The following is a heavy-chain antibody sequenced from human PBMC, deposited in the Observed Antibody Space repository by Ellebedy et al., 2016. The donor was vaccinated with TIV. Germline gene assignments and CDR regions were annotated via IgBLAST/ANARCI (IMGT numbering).Heavy chain of an antibody. CDR2: TSAYNGNT. CDR1: GYTFTTYG. D-gene: IGHD7-27*01. Sequence: AASVKVSCKASGYTFTTYGINWVRQAPGHGLEWMGWTSAYNGNTDNAQKFQGRVTMTTDTSTSTAYMELRSLMSDDTAVYFCARGNWGEVGDYWGQGTLVTVSS. J-gene: IGHJ4*02. V-gene: IGHV1-18*04. CDR3: ARGNWGEVGDY.